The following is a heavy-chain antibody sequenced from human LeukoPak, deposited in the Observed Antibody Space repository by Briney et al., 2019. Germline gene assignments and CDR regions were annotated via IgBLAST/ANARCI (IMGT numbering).Heavy chain of an antibody. CDR2: IKSKTDGGTT. CDR3: TTDYYGSGSYFRY. CDR1: GFTSSNAW. D-gene: IGHD3-10*01. V-gene: IGHV3-15*01. Sequence: KPGGSLRLSCAASGFTSSNAWMSWVRQAPGKGLEWVGRIKSKTDGGTTDYAAPVKGRFTISRDDSKNALYLQMNSLKTEDTAVYYCTTDYYGSGSYFRYWGQGTLITVSS. J-gene: IGHJ4*02.